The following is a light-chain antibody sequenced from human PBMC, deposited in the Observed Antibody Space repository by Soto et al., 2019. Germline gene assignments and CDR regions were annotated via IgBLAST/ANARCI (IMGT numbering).Light chain of an antibody. CDR1: SSNIGAGYD. CDR3: QSYDSSPSGYV. CDR2: ANK. J-gene: IGLJ1*01. Sequence: QSVLTQPPSVSGAPGQRVTISCTGSSSNIGAGYDVHWYQQLPGAAPKLLIYANKKRPAGVPDRFSASKSGTSASLAITGLQAEDEADYDSQSYDSSPSGYVFGTGTKVTVL. V-gene: IGLV1-40*01.